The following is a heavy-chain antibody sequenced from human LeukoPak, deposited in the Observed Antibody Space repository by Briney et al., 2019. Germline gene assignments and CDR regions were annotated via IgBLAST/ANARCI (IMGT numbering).Heavy chain of an antibody. V-gene: IGHV4-30-2*01. CDR2: IYHSGGT. Sequence: SETLSLTCTVSGGSISSGGYYWSWIRQPPGKGLEWIGYIYHSGGTYYNPSLKSRVTISVDRSSNQFSLKLTSVTAADTAVYYCARTVTTTHFDYWGQGTLVTVS. CDR3: ARTVTTTHFDY. D-gene: IGHD4-11*01. CDR1: GGSISSGGYY. J-gene: IGHJ4*02.